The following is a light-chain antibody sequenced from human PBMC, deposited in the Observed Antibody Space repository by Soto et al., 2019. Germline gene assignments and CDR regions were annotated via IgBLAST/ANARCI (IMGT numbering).Light chain of an antibody. CDR2: GAS. CDR3: QQYGSSPQYT. V-gene: IGKV3-20*01. J-gene: IGKJ2*01. Sequence: IVLTQSPGTLSLSPGEGATLSCTASQSVSSAYLAWYQQKPGQAPRLLIYGASRRATGVPDRFSGSGSGTDFSLTISRLEPEDFAVYYCQQYGSSPQYTFGQGTKLEIK. CDR1: QSVSSAY.